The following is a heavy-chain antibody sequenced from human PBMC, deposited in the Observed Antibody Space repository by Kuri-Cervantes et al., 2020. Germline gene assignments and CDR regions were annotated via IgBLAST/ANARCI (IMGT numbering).Heavy chain of an antibody. Sequence: SETLSLTCTVSGGSISSSSYYWGWIRQPPGKGLEWIGSIYYSGSTYYNPSLKSRVTISVDTSKNRFSLKLSSVTAADTAVYYCARDTSSGSLGYYYYGMDVWGQGTTVTVSS. V-gene: IGHV4-39*07. CDR1: GGSISSSSYY. J-gene: IGHJ6*02. CDR2: IYYSGST. D-gene: IGHD3-10*01. CDR3: ARDTSSGSLGYYYYGMDV.